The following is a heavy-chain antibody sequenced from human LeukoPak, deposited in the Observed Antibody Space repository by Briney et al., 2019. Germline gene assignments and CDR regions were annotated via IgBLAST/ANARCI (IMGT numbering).Heavy chain of an antibody. CDR3: ARDEIEYQLLLRYYFDY. D-gene: IGHD2-2*01. CDR2: ISYDGSNK. J-gene: IGHJ4*02. Sequence: QSGGSLRLSCAASGFTFSSYAMHWVRQAPGKGLEWVAVISYDGSNKYYADSVKGRFTISRDNSKNTLYLQMNSLRAEDTAVYYCARDEIEYQLLLRYYFDYWGQGTLVTVSS. CDR1: GFTFSSYA. V-gene: IGHV3-30-3*01.